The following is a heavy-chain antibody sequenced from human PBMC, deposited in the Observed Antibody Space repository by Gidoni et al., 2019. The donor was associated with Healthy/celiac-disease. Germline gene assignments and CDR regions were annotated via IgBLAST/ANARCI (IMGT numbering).Heavy chain of an antibody. V-gene: IGHV4-59*01. D-gene: IGHD5-18*01. CDR3: ARSGYSYDQGGFDP. CDR1: GGSISSYY. CDR2: IYYSGST. J-gene: IGHJ5*02. Sequence: QVQLQESGPGLVKPSETLSLTCTVSGGSISSYYWSWIRQPPGKGLEWIGYIYYSGSTNYNPSLKSRVTISVDTSKNQFSLKLSSVTAADTAVYYCARSGYSYDQGGFDPWGQGTLVTVSS.